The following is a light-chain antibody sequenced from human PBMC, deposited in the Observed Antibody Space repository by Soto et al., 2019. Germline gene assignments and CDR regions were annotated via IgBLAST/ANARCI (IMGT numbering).Light chain of an antibody. CDR1: NSNIRSNT. J-gene: IGLJ2*01. CDR2: TNN. V-gene: IGLV1-44*01. Sequence: QSVLTQPPSASATPGQRVTISCSGSNSNIRSNTVNWYQQLPGTAPKLLIHTNNRRPSGVSDRFSGSKSGTSASLAISGVQSEDEAVYYCAAWDDSLRSPVFGGGTKLTVL. CDR3: AAWDDSLRSPV.